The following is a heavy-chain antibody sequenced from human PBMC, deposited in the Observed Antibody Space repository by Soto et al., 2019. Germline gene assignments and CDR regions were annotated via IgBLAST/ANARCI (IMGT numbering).Heavy chain of an antibody. Sequence: SETLSLTCAVYGGSLSDNYYTWTRQSPGKGLEWIGEIHPSGSTFYNPSLQTRVTLSQDTSKKHFSLNLISVTAADTGEYYCSTGSDASKAARTWCPGPLVTLSS. CDR2: IHPSGST. D-gene: IGHD6-25*01. J-gene: IGHJ5*02. V-gene: IGHV4-34*01. CDR1: GGSLSDNY. CDR3: STGSDASKAART.